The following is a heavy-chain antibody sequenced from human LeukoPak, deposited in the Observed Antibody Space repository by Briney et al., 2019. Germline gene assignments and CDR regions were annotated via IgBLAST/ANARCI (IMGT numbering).Heavy chain of an antibody. CDR3: ARDFVPRYYYDSSPNAFDI. J-gene: IGHJ3*02. D-gene: IGHD3-22*01. CDR2: IWYDGSNK. Sequence: PGGSLRLSCAASGFTFSSYGMHWVRQAPGKGLEWVAVIWYDGSNKYYADSAKGRFTISRDNSKNTLYLQMNSLRAEDTAVYYCARDFVPRYYYDSSPNAFDIWGQGTMVTVSS. CDR1: GFTFSSYG. V-gene: IGHV3-33*01.